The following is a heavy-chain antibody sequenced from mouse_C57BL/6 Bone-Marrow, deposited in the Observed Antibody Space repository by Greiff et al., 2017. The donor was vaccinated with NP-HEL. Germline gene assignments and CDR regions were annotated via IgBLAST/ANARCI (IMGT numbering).Heavy chain of an antibody. CDR1: GFTFSSYA. V-gene: IGHV5-4*01. CDR2: ISDGGSYT. J-gene: IGHJ3*01. Sequence: EVNVVESGGGLVKPGGSLKLSCAASGFTFSSYAMSWVRQTPEKRLEWVATISDGGSYTYYPDNVKGRFTISRDNAKNHLYLQMSHLKSEDTAMYYCARDRWLPPWFAYWGQGTLVTVSA. D-gene: IGHD2-2*01. CDR3: ARDRWLPPWFAY.